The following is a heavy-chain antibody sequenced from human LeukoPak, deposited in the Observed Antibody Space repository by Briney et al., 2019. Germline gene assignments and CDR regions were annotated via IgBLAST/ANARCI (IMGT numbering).Heavy chain of an antibody. CDR3: ARGKVAKGYNYYYGMDV. Sequence: PSETLSLTCAVYGGSFSGYYWSWIRQPPGKGLEWIGEINHSGSTNYNPSLKSRVTISVDTSKNQFSLKLSSVTAADTAVYYCARGKVAKGYNYYYGMDVWGKGTTVTVSS. CDR2: INHSGST. J-gene: IGHJ6*04. D-gene: IGHD5-12*01. CDR1: GGSFSGYY. V-gene: IGHV4-34*01.